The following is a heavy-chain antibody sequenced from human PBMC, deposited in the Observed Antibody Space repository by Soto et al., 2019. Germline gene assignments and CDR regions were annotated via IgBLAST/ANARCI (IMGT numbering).Heavy chain of an antibody. V-gene: IGHV1-69*04. CDR2: IIPILGIA. CDR1: GGTFSSYT. J-gene: IGHJ6*03. Sequence: ASVKVSCKASGGTFSSYTISWVRQAPGQGLEWMGRIIPILGIANYAQKFQGRVTITADKSTSTAYMELSSPRSEDTAVYYCARETTVTTDYYYYYYMDVWGKGTTVTVSS. CDR3: ARETTVTTDYYYYYYMDV. D-gene: IGHD4-17*01.